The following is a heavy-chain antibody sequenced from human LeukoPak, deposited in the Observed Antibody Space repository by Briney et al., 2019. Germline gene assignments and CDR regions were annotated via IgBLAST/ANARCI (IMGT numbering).Heavy chain of an antibody. Sequence: SETLSLTCTVSGGSISSYYWSWIRQPPGKGLEWIGYIYCSGSTNYNPSLKSRVTISVDTSKNQFSLKLSSVTAADTAVYYCARSPSAMVKFFDYWGQGTLVTVSS. CDR3: ARSPSAMVKFFDY. CDR2: IYCSGST. J-gene: IGHJ4*02. V-gene: IGHV4-59*01. CDR1: GGSISSYY. D-gene: IGHD5-18*01.